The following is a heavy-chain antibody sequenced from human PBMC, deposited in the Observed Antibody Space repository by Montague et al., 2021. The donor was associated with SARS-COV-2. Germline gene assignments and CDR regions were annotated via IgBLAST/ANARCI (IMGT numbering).Heavy chain of an antibody. CDR1: GGSFSGYY. D-gene: IGHD3-3*01. CDR3: ARGALTGGNYVIWRGYYTSPLDY. J-gene: IGHJ4*02. CDR2: VKYSGST. V-gene: IGHV4-34*01. Sequence: SETLSLTCAVYGGSFSGYYWSWIRQPPGKGLEWIGEVKYSGSTNXIPSLKSRVTISVDTSKNQFSLKLRSVTAADTAVYFCARGALTGGNYVIWRGYYTSPLDYWGQGTLVTVSS.